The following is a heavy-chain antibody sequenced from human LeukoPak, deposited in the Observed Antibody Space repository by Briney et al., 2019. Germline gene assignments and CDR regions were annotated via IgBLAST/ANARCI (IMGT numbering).Heavy chain of an antibody. Sequence: SETLSLTWNVSGGSISSYYWSWIRQPAGKGLEWIGRIYTSGSTNYNPSLKSRVTMSVDTSKNQFSLKLSSVTAADTAGYYCARDSSSGWRNWFDTWGQGTLVTVSS. J-gene: IGHJ5*02. V-gene: IGHV4-4*07. CDR2: IYTSGST. CDR3: ARDSSSGWRNWFDT. D-gene: IGHD6-19*01. CDR1: GGSISSYY.